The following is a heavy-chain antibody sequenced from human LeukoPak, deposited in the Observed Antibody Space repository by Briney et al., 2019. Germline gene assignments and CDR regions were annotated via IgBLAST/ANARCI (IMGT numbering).Heavy chain of an antibody. CDR3: AKVALPDSSGYYGGDYYFDY. Sequence: GGSLRPSCAASGFTFSSYAMSWVRQAPGKGLEWVSAISGSGGSTYYADSVKGRFTISRDNSKNTLYLQMNSLRAEDTAVYYCAKVALPDSSGYYGGDYYFDYWGQGTLVPVSS. CDR2: ISGSGGST. J-gene: IGHJ4*02. V-gene: IGHV3-23*01. CDR1: GFTFSSYA. D-gene: IGHD3-22*01.